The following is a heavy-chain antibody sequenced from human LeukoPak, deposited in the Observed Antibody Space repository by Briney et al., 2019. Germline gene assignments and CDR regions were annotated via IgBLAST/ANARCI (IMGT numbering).Heavy chain of an antibody. V-gene: IGHV3-53*01. CDR3: ARDSMGHPGGDAFDI. D-gene: IGHD2/OR15-2a*01. CDR1: GFSVSSNY. J-gene: IGHJ3*02. CDR2: MYVGGNT. Sequence: GGSLRLSCGASGFSVSSNYMSWVRQAPGKGLEWVSVMYVGGNTNYADSVKGRFTISRDNSKNTVFLQMNSLRADDTAVYYCARDSMGHPGGDAFDIWGQGTMVTVSS.